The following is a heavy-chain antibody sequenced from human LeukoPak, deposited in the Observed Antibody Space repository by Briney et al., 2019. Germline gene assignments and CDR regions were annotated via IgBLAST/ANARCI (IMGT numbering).Heavy chain of an antibody. D-gene: IGHD5-18*01. CDR2: INTNTGNP. Sequence: WASVKVSCKASGCTSTSYAMNWVRQAPGQGLEWMGWINTNTGNPTYAQGFTGRFVFSLDTSVSTAYLQISSLKAEDTAVYYCARTQYSYGYPYYYYYYMDVWGKGTTVTVSS. CDR1: GCTSTSYA. V-gene: IGHV7-4-1*02. J-gene: IGHJ6*03. CDR3: ARTQYSYGYPYYYYYYMDV.